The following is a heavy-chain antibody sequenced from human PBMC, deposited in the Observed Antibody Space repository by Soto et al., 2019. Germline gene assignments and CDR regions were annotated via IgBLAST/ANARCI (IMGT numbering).Heavy chain of an antibody. V-gene: IGHV4-4*02. J-gene: IGHJ5*02. CDR2: IYHSGST. D-gene: IGHD3-22*01. Sequence: SAPLSLTCAVSGGSISSSNWWSWVRQPPGKGLEWIGEIYHSGSTNYNPSLKSRVTISVDKSKNQFSLKLSSVTAADTAVYYCARGSSGSINWFDPWGQGTLVTSPQ. CDR1: GGSISSSNW. CDR3: ARGSSGSINWFDP.